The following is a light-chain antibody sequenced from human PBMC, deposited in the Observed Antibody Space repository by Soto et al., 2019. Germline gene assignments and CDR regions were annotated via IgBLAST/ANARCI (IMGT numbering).Light chain of an antibody. V-gene: IGKV3D-20*02. J-gene: IGKJ3*01. CDR2: DAS. CDR3: QQRSNWPGFT. CDR1: QSVSSSY. Sequence: EIVLTQSPGTLSLSPWERATLSCRASQSVSSSYLAWYQQKPGLAPRLLIYDASNRATGIPARFSGSGSGTDFTLTISSLEPEDFAVYYCQQRSNWPGFTFGPGTKVDIK.